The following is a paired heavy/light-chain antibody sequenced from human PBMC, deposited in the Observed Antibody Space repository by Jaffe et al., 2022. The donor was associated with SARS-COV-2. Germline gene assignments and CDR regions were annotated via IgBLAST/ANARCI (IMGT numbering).Heavy chain of an antibody. Sequence: QVQLVESGGGVVQPGRSLRLSCAASGFTFSSYAMHWVRQAPGKGLEWVAVISYDGSNKYYADSVKGRFTISRDNSKNTLYLQMNSLRAEDTAVYYCARDPEIWFGEPTQGYYFDYWGQGTLVTVSS. CDR2: ISYDGSNK. V-gene: IGHV3-30*04. CDR1: GFTFSSYA. CDR3: ARDPEIWFGEPTQGYYFDY. D-gene: IGHD3-10*01. J-gene: IGHJ4*02.
Light chain of an antibody. Sequence: EIVMTQSPATLSVSPGERATLSCRASQSVSSNLAWYQQKPGQAPRLLIYGASTRATGIPARFSGSGSGTEFTLTISSLQSEDFAVYYCQQYNNWPPGITFGQGTRLEIK. CDR3: QQYNNWPPGIT. CDR2: GAS. CDR1: QSVSSN. J-gene: IGKJ5*01. V-gene: IGKV3-15*01.